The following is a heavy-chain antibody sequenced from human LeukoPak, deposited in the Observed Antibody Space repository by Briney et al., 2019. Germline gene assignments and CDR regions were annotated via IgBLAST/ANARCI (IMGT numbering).Heavy chain of an antibody. V-gene: IGHV3-30-3*01. J-gene: IGHJ6*02. Sequence: PGGSLRLSCAASGFTFSSYAMHWVRQAPGKGLEWVAVISYDGSNKYYADSVKGRFTISRDNAKNSLYLQMNSLRAEDTAVYYCAREHIYGDYVRSYYYYGMDVWGQGTTVTVSS. CDR3: AREHIYGDYVRSYYYYGMDV. D-gene: IGHD4-17*01. CDR1: GFTFSSYA. CDR2: ISYDGSNK.